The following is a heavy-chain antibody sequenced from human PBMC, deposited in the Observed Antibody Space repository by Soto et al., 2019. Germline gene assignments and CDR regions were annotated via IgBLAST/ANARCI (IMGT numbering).Heavy chain of an antibody. J-gene: IGHJ4*02. D-gene: IGHD2-2*01. V-gene: IGHV4-31*03. Sequence: SETLSLTCTVSGGSNIRDGYYWSWIRQHPGKGLEWIAYISYSGSSYSNPSLKSRVTISADTSKNQFSLRLTSVTAADTAVYFCARATPAGSADFWGQGTLVTVAS. CDR1: GGSNIRDGYY. CDR2: ISYSGSS. CDR3: ARATPAGSADF.